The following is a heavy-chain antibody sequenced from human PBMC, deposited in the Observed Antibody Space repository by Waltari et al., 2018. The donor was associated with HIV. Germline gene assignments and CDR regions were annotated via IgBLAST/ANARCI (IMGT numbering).Heavy chain of an antibody. J-gene: IGHJ4*02. Sequence: EVQLVQSGGGLVQPGGSRRLSCAASGFSVSRYWLPWVRQIPGQGLVWVSRINPYGNTINYADSVRGRFTISRDYAKNTLYLQMNSLRDEDTAMYYCVKDMFGEYDYWGQGTLVTVSS. CDR2: INPYGNTI. CDR3: VKDMFGEYDY. CDR1: GFSVSRYW. V-gene: IGHV3-74*01. D-gene: IGHD3-10*02.